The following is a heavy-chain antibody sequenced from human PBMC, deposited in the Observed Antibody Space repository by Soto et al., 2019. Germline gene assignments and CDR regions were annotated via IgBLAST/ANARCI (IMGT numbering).Heavy chain of an antibody. J-gene: IGHJ3*02. V-gene: IGHV4-59*01. D-gene: IGHD3-9*01. CDR1: GGSISSYY. CDR3: AGDILTGYYTRHAFDI. Sequence: SETLSLTCTVSGGSISSYYWSWIRQPPGKGLEWIGYIYYSGSTNHNPSLKSRVTISVDTSKNQLSLKLSSVTAADTAVYYCAGDILTGYYTRHAFDIWGQGTMVTVSS. CDR2: IYYSGST.